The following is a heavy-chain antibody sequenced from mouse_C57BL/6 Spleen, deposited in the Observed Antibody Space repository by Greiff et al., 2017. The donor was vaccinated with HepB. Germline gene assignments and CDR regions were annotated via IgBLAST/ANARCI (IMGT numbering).Heavy chain of an antibody. V-gene: IGHV1-53*01. Sequence: VQLQQPGPELVKPGASVKLSCKASGYTFTSYWMHWVKQRPGQGLEWIGNINPSNGGTNYNEKFKSKATLTVDKSSSTAYMQLSSLTSEDSAVYYCARSSTVVASNFDYWGQGTTLTVSS. CDR1: GYTFTSYW. CDR3: ARSSTVVASNFDY. J-gene: IGHJ2*01. D-gene: IGHD1-1*01. CDR2: INPSNGGT.